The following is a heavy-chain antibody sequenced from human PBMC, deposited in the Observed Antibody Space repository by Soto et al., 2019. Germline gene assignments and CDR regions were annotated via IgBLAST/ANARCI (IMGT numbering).Heavy chain of an antibody. Sequence: YLRLSCAASGFTFSSYWMSWVRQAPGKGLEWVANIKQDGSEKYYVDSVKGRFTISRDNAKNSLYLQMNSLRAEDTAVYYCARGTTDDAFDTWGHGTMVSVS. CDR2: IKQDGSEK. D-gene: IGHD1-26*01. CDR1: GFTFSSYW. J-gene: IGHJ3*02. V-gene: IGHV3-7*04. CDR3: ARGTTDDAFDT.